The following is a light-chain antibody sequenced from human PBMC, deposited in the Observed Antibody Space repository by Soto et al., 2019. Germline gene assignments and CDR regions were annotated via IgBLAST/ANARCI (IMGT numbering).Light chain of an antibody. CDR3: QSADNSLKI. CDR2: GNI. Sequence: QSVLTQPPSVSGAPGQRVTISCTGASSNIGAGYDVFWYQHLPGSAPRLLIYGNINRPSGVPDRFSASKSGTSASLAITGLQAEDEGDYYCQSADNSLKIFGGGTQLTVL. J-gene: IGLJ2*01. CDR1: SSNIGAGYD. V-gene: IGLV1-40*01.